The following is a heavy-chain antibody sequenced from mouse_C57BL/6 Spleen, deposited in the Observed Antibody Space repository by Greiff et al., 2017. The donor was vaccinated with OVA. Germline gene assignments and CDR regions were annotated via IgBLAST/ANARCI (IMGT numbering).Heavy chain of an antibody. Sequence: VKLQQPGAELVMPGASVKLSCKASGYTFTSYWMHWVKQRPGQGLEWIGEIDPSDSYTNYNQKFKGKSTLTVDKSSSTAYMQLSSLTSEDSAVYYCARSGTRWYFDVWGTGTTVTVSS. D-gene: IGHD3-1*01. J-gene: IGHJ1*03. CDR2: IDPSDSYT. CDR1: GYTFTSYW. V-gene: IGHV1-69*01. CDR3: ARSGTRWYFDV.